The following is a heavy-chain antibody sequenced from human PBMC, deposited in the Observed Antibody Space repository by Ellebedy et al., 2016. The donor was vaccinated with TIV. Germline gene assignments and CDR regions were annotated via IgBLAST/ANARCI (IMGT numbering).Heavy chain of an antibody. J-gene: IGHJ4*02. Sequence: ASVKVSCKASGYTFTAYYVHWVRQPPGQGLEWLGWINPKNGDTNYAQKFQGKVTMTRDTSISTAYMELSRLRPDDTAVYYCATVQRVTIFGVPNYWGQGTLVTVSS. CDR3: ATVQRVTIFGVPNY. V-gene: IGHV1-2*02. CDR1: GYTFTAYY. CDR2: INPKNGDT. D-gene: IGHD3-3*01.